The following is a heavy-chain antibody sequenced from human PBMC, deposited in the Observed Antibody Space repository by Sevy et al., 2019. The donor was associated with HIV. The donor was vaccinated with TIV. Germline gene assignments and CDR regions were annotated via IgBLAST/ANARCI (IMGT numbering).Heavy chain of an antibody. J-gene: IGHJ6*02. CDR2: ISYDGSNK. CDR3: AKDFTGYNGMDV. V-gene: IGHV3-30-3*01. CDR1: GFTFSSYA. D-gene: IGHD3-9*01. Sequence: GGSLRLSCAASGFTFSSYAMHWVRQAPGKGLEWVAVISYDGSNKYYADSVKGRFTISRDNSKNMLYLQMNSLRAEDTAVYYCAKDFTGYNGMDVWGQGTMVTVSS.